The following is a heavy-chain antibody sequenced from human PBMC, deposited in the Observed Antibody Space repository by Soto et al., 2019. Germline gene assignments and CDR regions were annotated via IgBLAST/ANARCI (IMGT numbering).Heavy chain of an antibody. J-gene: IGHJ6*03. CDR2: INPNSGGT. D-gene: IGHD2-2*01. V-gene: IGHV1-2*04. Sequence: ASVKVSCKASGYTFTGYYMHWVRQAPGQGLEWMGWINPNSGGTNYAQKFQGWVTMTRDTSISTAYMELSRLRSDDTAVYYCARVSGEVSNDQLLLIFYYYYMDVWGKGTTVTVSS. CDR3: ARVSGEVSNDQLLLIFYYYYMDV. CDR1: GYTFTGYY.